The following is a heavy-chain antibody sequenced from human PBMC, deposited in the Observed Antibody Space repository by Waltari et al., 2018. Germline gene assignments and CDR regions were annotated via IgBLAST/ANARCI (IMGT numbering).Heavy chain of an antibody. CDR2: ISGSGGDT. Sequence: EGQLLESGGGFVQPGGSLRLSRTASGFPFRNSAMSWVRQAPGKGLEWGSGISGSGGDTYDAASVKGRFTISRDNSKNTLSLQMNSLRADDTAVYYCSGGISGTVGSDYWGQGTLVTVSS. V-gene: IGHV3-23*01. CDR3: SGGISGTVGSDY. J-gene: IGHJ4*02. CDR1: GFPFRNSA. D-gene: IGHD1-7*01.